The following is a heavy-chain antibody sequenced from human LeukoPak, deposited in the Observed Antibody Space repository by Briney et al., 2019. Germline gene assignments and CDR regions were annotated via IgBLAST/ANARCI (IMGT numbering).Heavy chain of an antibody. CDR1: GFSFNSDW. CDR3: TRRLDD. D-gene: IGHD3-16*01. Sequence: GGSLRLSCAASGFSFNSDWMDWVRQAPGKGLEWVANIKHDESEKNYLDSVKGRFTISRDNAQNSLYLQMNGLRVEVTAVYYCTRRLDDWGQGTLVTVSS. V-gene: IGHV3-7*01. J-gene: IGHJ4*02. CDR2: IKHDESEK.